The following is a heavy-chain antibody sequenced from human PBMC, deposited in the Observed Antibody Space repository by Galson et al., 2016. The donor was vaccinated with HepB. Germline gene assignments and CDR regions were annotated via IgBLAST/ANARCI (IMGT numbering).Heavy chain of an antibody. CDR3: VRSAFGDWHSV. CDR2: ISGSGSVI. J-gene: IGHJ4*02. D-gene: IGHD1-7*01. V-gene: IGHV3-11*01. CDR1: GFAFVDFH. Sequence: SLRLSCAASGFAFVDFHMSWLRQAPGKGPQWVAYISGSGSVIYYEDSVRGRFTISKDNAKNLLYLQLSSLRVEDMAVYYCVRSAFGDWHSVWGQGTKVTVSS.